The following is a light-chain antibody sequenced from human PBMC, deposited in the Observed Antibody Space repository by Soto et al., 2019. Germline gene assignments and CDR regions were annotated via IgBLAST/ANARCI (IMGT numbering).Light chain of an antibody. Sequence: DIQMTQSPSSVSASVGDRVTITCRASQGISRWLAWYQQKPGKAPNLLISAASSLQSGVPSRFSGSGSGTDFTLTISSLQPEDFAAYYCQQTDSFPVTVGPGTKVDIK. CDR2: AAS. V-gene: IGKV1-12*01. J-gene: IGKJ3*01. CDR1: QGISRW. CDR3: QQTDSFPVT.